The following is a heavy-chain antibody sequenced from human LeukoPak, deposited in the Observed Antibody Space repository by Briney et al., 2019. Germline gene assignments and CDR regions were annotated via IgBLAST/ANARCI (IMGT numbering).Heavy chain of an antibody. D-gene: IGHD6-6*01. Sequence: ASVKVSCKASGHTFTSYGISWVRQAPGQGLEWMGWISGDNGNTNYAQKLQGRVTMATDTSTSTAYMELRSLRSDDTAVYYCAGRLYGSSSMVFDYWGQGTLVTVSS. CDR2: ISGDNGNT. V-gene: IGHV1-18*01. CDR1: GHTFTSYG. J-gene: IGHJ4*02. CDR3: AGRLYGSSSMVFDY.